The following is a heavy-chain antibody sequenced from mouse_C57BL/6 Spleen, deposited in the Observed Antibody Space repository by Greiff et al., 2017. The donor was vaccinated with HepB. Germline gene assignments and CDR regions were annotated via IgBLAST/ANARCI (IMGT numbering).Heavy chain of an antibody. Sequence: VQLQQSGAELVKPGASVKISCKASGYAFSSYWMNWVKQRPGKGLEWIGQIYPGDGDTNYNGKFKGQATLTADKSSSTAYMQLSSLTSEDSAVYFCARGDSNYVYFDYWGQGTTLTVSS. CDR3: ARGDSNYVYFDY. J-gene: IGHJ2*01. CDR2: IYPGDGDT. V-gene: IGHV1-80*01. CDR1: GYAFSSYW. D-gene: IGHD2-5*01.